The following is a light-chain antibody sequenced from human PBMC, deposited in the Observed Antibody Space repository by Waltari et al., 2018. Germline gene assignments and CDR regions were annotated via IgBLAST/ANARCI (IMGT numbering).Light chain of an antibody. CDR3: QQYNSYSRT. CDR1: QSINTW. V-gene: IGKV1-5*03. Sequence: DIQMTQSPSALSASVGDRVTITCRASQSINTWLAWYQQKPGKVPQLLIYKASTLESGVPSRVSGSGSGTEFTLTISSLQPDDFATYYCQQYNSYSRTFGQGTKVEIK. CDR2: KAS. J-gene: IGKJ1*01.